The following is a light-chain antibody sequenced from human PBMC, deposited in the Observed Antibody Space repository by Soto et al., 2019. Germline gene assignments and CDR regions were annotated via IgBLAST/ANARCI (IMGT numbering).Light chain of an antibody. J-gene: IGLJ2*01. V-gene: IGLV3-25*02. Sequence: SYELTQPPSVSVSPGQTARITCSGDALPKQYAYWYQQKPGQAPVLVIYKDSERPSGIPERFSGSSSGTTVTLTISGVQAEEEGGYYRQSASSSGTYVVFGGGTKLTVL. CDR2: KDS. CDR3: QSASSSGTYVV. CDR1: ALPKQY.